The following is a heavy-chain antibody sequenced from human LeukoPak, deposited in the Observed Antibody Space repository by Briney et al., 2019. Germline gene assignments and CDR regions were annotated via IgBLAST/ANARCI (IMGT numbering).Heavy chain of an antibody. Sequence: PGGSLRLSCAASGFTFSSYWMSWVRQAPGKGLEWVANIKEDGGEKYSVDSVKGRFTISRDNAKNSLYLQMNSLRAEDTAVYYCAREQSGYDVKKYYYYIDVWGKGTTVTVSS. J-gene: IGHJ6*03. V-gene: IGHV3-7*01. CDR2: IKEDGGEK. CDR1: GFTFSSYW. D-gene: IGHD5-12*01. CDR3: AREQSGYDVKKYYYYIDV.